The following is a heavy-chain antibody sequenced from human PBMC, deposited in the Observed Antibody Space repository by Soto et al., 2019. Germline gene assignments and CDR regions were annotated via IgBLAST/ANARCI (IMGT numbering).Heavy chain of an antibody. J-gene: IGHJ5*02. CDR2: TYYRSKWYN. D-gene: IGHD6-13*01. V-gene: IGHV6-1*01. CDR1: GDSVSSNSAA. CDR3: AREGDSSNPTENWFDP. Sequence: TLSLTCAISGDSVSSNSAAWNWIRQSPSRGLEWLGRTYYRSKWYNDYAVSVKSRITINPDTSKNQFSLQLNSVTPEDTAVYYCAREGDSSNPTENWFDPWGQGTLVTVSS.